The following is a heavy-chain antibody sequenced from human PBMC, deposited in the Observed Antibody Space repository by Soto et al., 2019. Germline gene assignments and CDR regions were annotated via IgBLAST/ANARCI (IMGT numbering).Heavy chain of an antibody. J-gene: IGHJ6*01. CDR3: AGGTGRRAGYYYYGMDV. CDR2: IIPILGIA. CDR1: GGTFSSYT. D-gene: IGHD1-1*01. V-gene: IGHV1-69*02. Sequence: QVQLVQSGAEVKKPGSSVKVSCKASGGTFSSYTISWVRQAPGQGLEWMGRIIPILGIANYAQKFQGRVTITADKSTSTADMELSSLRSEDTAVYYCAGGTGRRAGYYYYGMDVWGQGTTVTVSS.